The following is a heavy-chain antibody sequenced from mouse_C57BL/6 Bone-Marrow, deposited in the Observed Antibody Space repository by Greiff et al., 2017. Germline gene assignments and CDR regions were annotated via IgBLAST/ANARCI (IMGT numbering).Heavy chain of an antibody. CDR2: INPYNGGT. CDR1: GYTFTDYY. Sequence: EVQLQESGPVLVKPGASVKMSCKASGYTFTDYYMNWVKQSHGKSLEWIGVINPYNGGTSYNQKFKGKATLTVDKSSSTAYMELNSLTSEDSAVYYCARLYYSKRGYYAMDYWGQGTSVTVSS. J-gene: IGHJ4*01. CDR3: ARLYYSKRGYYAMDY. V-gene: IGHV1-19*01. D-gene: IGHD2-5*01.